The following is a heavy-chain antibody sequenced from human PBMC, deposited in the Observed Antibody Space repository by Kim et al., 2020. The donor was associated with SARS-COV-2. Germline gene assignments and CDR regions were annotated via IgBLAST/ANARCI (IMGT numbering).Heavy chain of an antibody. V-gene: IGHV3-11*04. Sequence: GGSLRLSCAASGFTFSDYYMSWIRQAPGKGLEWVSYISSSGSTIYYADSVKGRFTISRDNAKNSLYLQMNSLRAEDTAVYYCARARGSSWTDWYFDLWGRGTLVTVSS. J-gene: IGHJ2*01. CDR2: ISSSGSTI. CDR3: ARARGSSWTDWYFDL. D-gene: IGHD6-13*01. CDR1: GFTFSDYY.